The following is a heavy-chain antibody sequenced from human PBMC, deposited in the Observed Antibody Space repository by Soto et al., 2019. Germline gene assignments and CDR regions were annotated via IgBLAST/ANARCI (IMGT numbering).Heavy chain of an antibody. CDR1: GFTVSSNY. CDR2: IYSGGST. CDR3: ARLRLPTNCFDP. V-gene: IGHV3-53*01. J-gene: IGHJ5*02. D-gene: IGHD5-12*01. Sequence: EVQLVESGGGLIQPGGSLRLSCAASGFTVSSNYMSWVRQAPGKGLEWVSVIYSGGSTYYADSVKGRFTISRDNSKNTRYLQMTTPRAEDTAVYYCARLRLPTNCFDPWGQGTLVTVSS.